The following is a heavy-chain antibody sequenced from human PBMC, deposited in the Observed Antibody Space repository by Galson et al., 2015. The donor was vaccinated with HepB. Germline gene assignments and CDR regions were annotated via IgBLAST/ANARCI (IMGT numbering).Heavy chain of an antibody. Sequence: SLRLSCAASGFTFSDYYMSWIRQAPGKGLEWVSYISGSGSAIYYADSVKGRFTISRDNAKNSLYLQMNSLRAEDTAVYYCARARWDGYKLYNFDFWGQGTLVTVSS. V-gene: IGHV3-11*01. CDR1: GFTFSDYY. D-gene: IGHD5-24*01. CDR3: ARARWDGYKLYNFDF. CDR2: ISGSGSAI. J-gene: IGHJ4*02.